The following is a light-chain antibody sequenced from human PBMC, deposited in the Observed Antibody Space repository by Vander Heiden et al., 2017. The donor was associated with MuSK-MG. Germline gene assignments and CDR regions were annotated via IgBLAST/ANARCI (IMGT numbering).Light chain of an antibody. CDR2: EVS. CDR1: PRVRNF. Sequence: VLTQSPSTLSLSPGERATLSCSARPRVRNFLSCYRQRPGQAPRLLIYEVSKRANGIPGRFSGSGSGTAFTLTISSLEPEEFAVYYCQQGSTWPLTFGGGTKVXI. J-gene: IGKJ4*01. CDR3: QQGSTWPLT. V-gene: IGKV3-11*01.